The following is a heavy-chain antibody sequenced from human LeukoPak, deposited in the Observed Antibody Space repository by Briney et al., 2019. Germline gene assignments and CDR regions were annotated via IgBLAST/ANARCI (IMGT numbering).Heavy chain of an antibody. CDR3: ARAGYSNWFDP. D-gene: IGHD6-13*01. J-gene: IGHJ5*02. CDR2: IYYSGST. V-gene: IGHV4-59*01. CDR1: GGSISSYY. Sequence: SETLSLTCTVSGGSISSYYWSWIRQPPGKGLEWIGYIYYSGSTNYNPSLKSRVTISVDTSKNQFSLKLSSVTAADTAVYYRARAGYSNWFDPWGQGTLVTVSS.